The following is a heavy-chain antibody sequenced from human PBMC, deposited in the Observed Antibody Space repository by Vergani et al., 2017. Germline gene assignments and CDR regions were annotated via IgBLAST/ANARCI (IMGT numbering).Heavy chain of an antibody. CDR1: GFTFSSYA. D-gene: IGHD6-13*01. J-gene: IGHJ4*02. CDR2: ISYDGSNI. V-gene: IGHV3-30*04. Sequence: QVQLVESGGGVVQPGRSLRLSCAASGFTFSSYAMHWVRQAPGKGLEWVAVISYDGSNIYYADSVKGRFTISRDNSKNTLYLQMNSLRAEDTAVYYCAKVNSSSSPPDYWGQGTLVTVSS. CDR3: AKVNSSSSPPDY.